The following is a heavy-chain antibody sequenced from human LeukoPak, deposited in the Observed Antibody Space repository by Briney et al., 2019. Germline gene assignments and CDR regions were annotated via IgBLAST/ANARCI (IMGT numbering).Heavy chain of an antibody. CDR2: ISYTGTYI. Sequence: GGSLRLSCAASAFSLNAYNMNWVRQAPGKGLEWVSSISYTGTYIYYADSVKGRFTISRDNSKNTLYLQMNSLRAEDTAVYYCARESSGSSGWSQYFDYWGQGTLVTVSS. D-gene: IGHD6-19*01. J-gene: IGHJ4*02. CDR1: AFSLNAYN. V-gene: IGHV3-21*04. CDR3: ARESSGSSGWSQYFDY.